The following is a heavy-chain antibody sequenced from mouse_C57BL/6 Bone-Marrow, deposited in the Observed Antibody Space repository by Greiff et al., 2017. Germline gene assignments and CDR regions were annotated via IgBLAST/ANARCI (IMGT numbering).Heavy chain of an antibody. CDR1: GYTFTSYG. CDR3: AKANLLLYWYFDV. CDR2: IYPRSGNT. V-gene: IGHV1-81*01. J-gene: IGHJ1*03. Sequence: VKLQESGAELARPGASVKLSCKASGYTFTSYGISWVKQRTGQGLEWIGEIYPRSGNTYYNEKFKGKATLTADKSSSTAYMELRSLTSEDSAVYFCAKANLLLYWYFDVWGTGTTVTVSS. D-gene: IGHD2-1*01.